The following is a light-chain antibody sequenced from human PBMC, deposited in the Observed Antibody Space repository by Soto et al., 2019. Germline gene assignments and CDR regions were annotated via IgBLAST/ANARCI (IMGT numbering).Light chain of an antibody. CDR1: SSDVGGYYY. J-gene: IGLJ1*01. V-gene: IGLV2-14*01. CDR3: CSYSSSSTFYV. Sequence: QSVLTQPASVSGSPGQSITISCTGTSSDVGGYYYVSWYQHHPGKAPKLIIYQVTNRPSGVSNRFSAYKSGNTASLTISALQAEDEADYYCCSYSSSSTFYVFGTGTKVTVL. CDR2: QVT.